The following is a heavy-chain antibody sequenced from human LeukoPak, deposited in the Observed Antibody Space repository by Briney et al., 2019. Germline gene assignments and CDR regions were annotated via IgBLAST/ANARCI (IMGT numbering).Heavy chain of an antibody. D-gene: IGHD2-21*01. Sequence: PLETLSLTCAVYGGSFSGNYWTSIRQTPGRGLEWIGESSPTGDITGYNPSLKGRATISVDSSKNQFSLKLTSVTAADTGVYYCARVPDFIARPCDSWGPGTLVTVSS. V-gene: IGHV4-34*01. CDR2: SSPTGDIT. CDR1: GGSFSGNY. CDR3: ARVPDFIARPCDS. J-gene: IGHJ4*02.